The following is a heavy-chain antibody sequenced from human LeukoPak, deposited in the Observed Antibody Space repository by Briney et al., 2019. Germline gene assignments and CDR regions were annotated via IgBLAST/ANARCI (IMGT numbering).Heavy chain of an antibody. Sequence: GGSLRLSCAASGFTFSSYEMNWVRQAPGKGLEWVSYISSSGSTIYYADSVKGRFTISRDNAKNSLYLQMNSLRAEDTAVYYCARGSWGSGSYQTSWGQGTLVTVSS. J-gene: IGHJ5*02. V-gene: IGHV3-48*03. CDR2: ISSSGSTI. D-gene: IGHD3-10*01. CDR1: GFTFSSYE. CDR3: ARGSWGSGSYQTS.